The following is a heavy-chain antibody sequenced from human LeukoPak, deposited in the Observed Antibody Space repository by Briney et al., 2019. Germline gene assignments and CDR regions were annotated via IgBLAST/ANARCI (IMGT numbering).Heavy chain of an antibody. Sequence: PGGSLRLSCAASGFTFSSYAMSWVRQAPGKGLEWVSAISGSGGSTYYADSVKVRFTISRDNSKNTLYLQMNSLRAEDTAVYYCAKDKMGSYYDSSGYYEYWGQGTLVTVSS. D-gene: IGHD3-22*01. CDR1: GFTFSSYA. CDR2: ISGSGGST. J-gene: IGHJ4*02. CDR3: AKDKMGSYYDSSGYYEY. V-gene: IGHV3-23*01.